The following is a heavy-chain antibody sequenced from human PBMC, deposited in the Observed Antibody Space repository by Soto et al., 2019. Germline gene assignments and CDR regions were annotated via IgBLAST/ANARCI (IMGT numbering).Heavy chain of an antibody. CDR3: ARARYRSSAVLYGMDV. V-gene: IGHV1-69*01. CDR2: IIPIFGTA. Sequence: QVQLVQSGAAVKKPGSSVKASCKASGGTFSSYAISWVRQAPGQGLEWMGGIIPIFGTANYAQKFQGRVTITADDSRSTDYMKLSRLRSAHTAVYYCARARYRSSAVLYGMDVWGQGTTVTVSS. CDR1: GGTFSSYA. D-gene: IGHD1-1*01. J-gene: IGHJ6*02.